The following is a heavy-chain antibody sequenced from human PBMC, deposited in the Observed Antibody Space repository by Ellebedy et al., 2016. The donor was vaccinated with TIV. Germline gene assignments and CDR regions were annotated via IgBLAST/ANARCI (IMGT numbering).Heavy chain of an antibody. J-gene: IGHJ5*02. Sequence: SETLSLXCAVYGGTFSPYYWTWIRQPPGKGLEWIGYIYYSGSTTYNPSLNGRVTMSVDTSKNQFSLKLTSVTAADTAVHYCARGHTTGRGWFDPWGQGTLVTVSS. CDR3: ARGHTTGRGWFDP. D-gene: IGHD1-1*01. CDR2: IYYSGST. V-gene: IGHV4-59*01. CDR1: GGTFSPYY.